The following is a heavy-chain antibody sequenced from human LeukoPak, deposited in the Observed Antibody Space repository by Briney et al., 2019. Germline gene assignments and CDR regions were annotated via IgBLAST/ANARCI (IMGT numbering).Heavy chain of an antibody. Sequence: RASVKVSCKASGGTFNTYPISWVGQAPGQGLEWMGGIIPVFGTANYPQKFHGRITITADESTNTAYMELSSLRSDDTAVYYCARGEPLRQNYYDGSSWDCQYWGQGTLVTVSS. D-gene: IGHD3-22*01. CDR1: GGTFNTYP. V-gene: IGHV1-69*01. CDR2: IIPVFGTA. J-gene: IGHJ1*01. CDR3: ARGEPLRQNYYDGSSWDCQY.